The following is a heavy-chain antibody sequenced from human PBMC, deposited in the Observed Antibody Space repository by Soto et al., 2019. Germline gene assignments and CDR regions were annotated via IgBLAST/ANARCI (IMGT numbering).Heavy chain of an antibody. CDR3: AIPGAGDFDF. J-gene: IGHJ4*02. V-gene: IGHV4-4*02. D-gene: IGHD6-13*01. CDR1: GASMSTTDW. CDR2: SYHSGTT. Sequence: QVQLQESGPGLVKPSGTLSLTCAVSGASMSTTDWWSWVRQPPGKGLEWIGESYHSGTTNYNPSLKSPLTMSVDKFKNPFSLTLTSVTAAATAVYYCAIPGAGDFDFWGQGTLVTVSS.